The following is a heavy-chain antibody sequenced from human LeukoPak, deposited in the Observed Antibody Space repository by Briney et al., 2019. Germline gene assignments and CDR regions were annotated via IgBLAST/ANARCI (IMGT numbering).Heavy chain of an antibody. D-gene: IGHD3-22*01. CDR1: GGTFSSYA. CDR3: ARSYYDSSGYSFFDY. J-gene: IGHJ4*02. Sequence: LVKVSCKASGGTFSSYAISWVRQAPGQGLEWMGGIIPIFGTANYAQKFQGRVTITADKSTSTAHMELSSLRSEDTAVYYCARSYYDSSGYSFFDYWGQGTLVTVSS. V-gene: IGHV1-69*06. CDR2: IIPIFGTA.